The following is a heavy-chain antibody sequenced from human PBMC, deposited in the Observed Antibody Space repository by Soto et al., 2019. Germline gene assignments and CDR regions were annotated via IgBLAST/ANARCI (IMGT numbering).Heavy chain of an antibody. CDR3: AKDPSLLWFGELLIRYFDY. CDR1: GFTFSSYA. Sequence: GGSLRPSCAASGFTFSSYAMSWVRQAPGKGLEWVSAISGSGGSTYYADSVKGRFTISRDNSKNTLYLQMNSLRAEDTAVYYCAKDPSLLWFGELLIRYFDYWGQGTLVTVSS. J-gene: IGHJ4*02. CDR2: ISGSGGST. D-gene: IGHD3-10*01. V-gene: IGHV3-23*01.